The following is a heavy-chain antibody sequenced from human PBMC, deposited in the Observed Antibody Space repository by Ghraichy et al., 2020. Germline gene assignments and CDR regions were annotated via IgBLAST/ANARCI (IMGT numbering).Heavy chain of an antibody. J-gene: IGHJ4*02. D-gene: IGHD6-13*01. Sequence: LTCAASGFDFKNFGMHWVRQAPGKGLEWVAITWFDGSNQYYGDSVKGRFTISRDNSKNTVYLQMNSLRVEDTGLYYCAKDQDSACWYVDHWGQGTLVTVSS. CDR2: TWFDGSNQ. V-gene: IGHV3-33*06. CDR1: GFDFKNFG. CDR3: AKDQDSACWYVDH.